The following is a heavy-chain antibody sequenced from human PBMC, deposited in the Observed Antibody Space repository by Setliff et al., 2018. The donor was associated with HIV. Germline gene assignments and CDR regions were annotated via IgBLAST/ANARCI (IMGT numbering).Heavy chain of an antibody. CDR1: GFTFSSHA. D-gene: IGHD3-10*02. V-gene: IGHV3-23*01. CDR2: ISTSGADT. CDR3: ARENYYVTEY. Sequence: PGGSLRLSCAASGFTFSSHAMSWVRQAPGKGLEWVSTISTSGADTYDAHSVKGRFTISRDNSKNTLYLQMNSLTAEDTAVYYCARENYYVTEYWGQGTLVTVSS. J-gene: IGHJ4*02.